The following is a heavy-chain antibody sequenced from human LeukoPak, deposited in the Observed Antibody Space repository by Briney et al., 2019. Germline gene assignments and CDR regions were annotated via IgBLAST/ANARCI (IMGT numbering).Heavy chain of an antibody. CDR1: GFTLTRYA. Sequence: PGGSLRLSCAASGFTLTRYAMTWVRQAPGKGLECVSGITDNGGDTYYADSVKGRFTISRDNSKNTLYLQMNSLRDEDTAVYYCAKDGGGSSGWYWDYWGQGTLVTVSS. V-gene: IGHV3-23*01. D-gene: IGHD6-19*01. CDR2: ITDNGGDT. J-gene: IGHJ4*02. CDR3: AKDGGGSSGWYWDY.